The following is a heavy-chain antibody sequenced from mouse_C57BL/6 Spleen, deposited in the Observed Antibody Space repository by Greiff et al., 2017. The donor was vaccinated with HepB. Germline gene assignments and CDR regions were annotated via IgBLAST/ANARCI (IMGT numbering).Heavy chain of an antibody. Sequence: VQLQQSGAELARPGASVKLSCKASGYTFTSYGISWVKQRTGQGLEWIGEIYPRSGNTYYNEKFKGKATLTEDKSSSTAYMELRSLTSEDSAVYFYARCDYSNYVGYYARGCWGQGTSVTVST. D-gene: IGHD2-5*01. CDR3: ARCDYSNYVGYYARGC. J-gene: IGHJ4*01. V-gene: IGHV1-81*01. CDR1: GYTFTSYG. CDR2: IYPRSGNT.